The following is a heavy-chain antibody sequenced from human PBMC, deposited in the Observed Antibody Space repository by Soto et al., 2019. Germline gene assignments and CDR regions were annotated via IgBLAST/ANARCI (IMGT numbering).Heavy chain of an antibody. CDR2: LVPVFGTA. Sequence: QVQLVQSGAEVKKPGSSVKVSCKASRGTFSSLAISWVRQAPGQGLEWMGGLVPVFGTANYAQKFQDRVTITADKSTSASYMELSSLRSEDTAVYYCAPSPGVFDYWGQGTLVTVSS. D-gene: IGHD3-10*01. CDR3: APSPGVFDY. V-gene: IGHV1-69*06. CDR1: RGTFSSLA. J-gene: IGHJ4*02.